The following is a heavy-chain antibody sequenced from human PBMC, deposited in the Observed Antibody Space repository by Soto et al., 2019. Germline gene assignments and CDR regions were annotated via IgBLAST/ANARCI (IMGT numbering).Heavy chain of an antibody. CDR2: VYYSGSS. Sequence: QVQLQESGPGLVKPSEPLSLTCTVSGYSISGGASFWSWIRQPPGKVLEWIANVYYSGSSYYNPPLKSRLNISVDTAKNQFSLQLKSMTAADTAVYYCSNLFFTSSTCYFPGWFDPWGQGTLITVSS. CDR3: SNLFFTSSTCYFPGWFDP. D-gene: IGHD2-2*01. CDR1: GYSISGGASF. J-gene: IGHJ5*02. V-gene: IGHV4-30-4*01.